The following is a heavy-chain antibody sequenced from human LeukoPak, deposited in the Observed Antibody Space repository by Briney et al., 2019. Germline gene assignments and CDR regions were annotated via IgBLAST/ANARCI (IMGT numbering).Heavy chain of an antibody. Sequence: SETLSLTCAIYGGSFNYYWSWIRQTPGKGLEWIGEINDTGTTKYNPSLKGRVSISVDTSKNQFSLKLSSVTAADTAIYYCAKSLYCGDDCFWGPGTMVTVSS. CDR1: GGSFNYY. CDR2: INDTGTT. V-gene: IGHV4-34*01. CDR3: AKSLYCGDDCF. D-gene: IGHD2-21*02. J-gene: IGHJ3*01.